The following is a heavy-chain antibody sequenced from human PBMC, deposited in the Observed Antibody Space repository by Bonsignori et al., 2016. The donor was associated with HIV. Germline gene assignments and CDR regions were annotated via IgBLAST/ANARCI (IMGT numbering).Heavy chain of an antibody. J-gene: IGHJ4*02. CDR2: IYNSGSS. CDR3: ARYHSSSYGAGICFDS. V-gene: IGHV4-39*07. D-gene: IGHD2-15*01. Sequence: WIRQPPGKGLEWIGTIYNSGSSYYNPSLKSRLTISLDTSKNQFSLMLSSVTAADTAVYYCARYHSSSYGAGICFDSWGQGTLVTVSS.